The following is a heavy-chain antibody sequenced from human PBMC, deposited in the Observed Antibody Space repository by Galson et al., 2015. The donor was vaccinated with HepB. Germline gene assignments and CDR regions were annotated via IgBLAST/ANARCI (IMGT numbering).Heavy chain of an antibody. Sequence: SLRLSCAPSGFTFTTYAMSWVRQAPGKGLEWVSGISGSGFTTEYADSVKGRVTISRDNYKNTLYLQMNSLRAEDTAVYYCVKDSRTTVVSNFDFWGQGTQVTVSS. CDR2: ISGSGFTT. V-gene: IGHV3-23*01. D-gene: IGHD4-23*01. CDR1: GFTFTTYA. CDR3: VKDSRTTVVSNFDF. J-gene: IGHJ4*02.